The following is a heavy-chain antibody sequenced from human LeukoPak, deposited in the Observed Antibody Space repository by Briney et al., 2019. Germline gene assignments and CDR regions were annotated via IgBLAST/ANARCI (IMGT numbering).Heavy chain of an antibody. CDR2: ISHDGTT. CDR1: GGSIDITNY. Sequence: SETLSLTCGVSGGSIDITNYWSWVRQAPGKGLEWIGEISHDGTTNYNASLKSRVAMSLDRANNQFSLSLTSVTAADTAVYYCTRENRPFCPFARGGQGVLVTVSS. D-gene: IGHD2/OR15-2a*01. J-gene: IGHJ4*02. CDR3: TRENRPFCPFAR. V-gene: IGHV4-4*02.